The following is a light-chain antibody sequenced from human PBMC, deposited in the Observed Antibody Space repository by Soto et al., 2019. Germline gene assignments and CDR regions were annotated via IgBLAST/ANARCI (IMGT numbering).Light chain of an antibody. CDR2: AAS. V-gene: IGKV1-33*01. J-gene: IGKJ1*01. CDR3: QHYNNLLGT. CDR1: QDISNY. Sequence: DIQMAQSPSSLSASVGDRVTITCQASQDISNYLNWYQRKPGKAPKLLIYAASNLDTGVPSRFSGSGSGTEFTFTISSLQPEGIATYYCQHYNNLLGTFGQGTKVDIK.